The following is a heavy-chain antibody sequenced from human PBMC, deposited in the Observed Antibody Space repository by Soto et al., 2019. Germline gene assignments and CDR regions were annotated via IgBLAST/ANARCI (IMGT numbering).Heavy chain of an antibody. J-gene: IGHJ4*02. CDR2: IIPNFDIV. D-gene: IGHD3-16*01. Sequence: QVQLVQSGAEVKKPGSSVRVACKISGGTFSSYAISWVRQAPGQGLEWMGQIIPNFDIVNSAQEFQGRVTITADDSTSTASMELSSLRSEDTAVYYCARAYMRDGYNMGYFDYWGQGTLVTVSS. CDR3: ARAYMRDGYNMGYFDY. V-gene: IGHV1-69*12. CDR1: GGTFSSYA.